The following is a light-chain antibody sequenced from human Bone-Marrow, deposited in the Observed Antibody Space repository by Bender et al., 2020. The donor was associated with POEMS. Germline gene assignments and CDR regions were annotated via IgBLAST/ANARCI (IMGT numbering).Light chain of an antibody. J-gene: IGLJ1*01. V-gene: IGLV2-8*01. Sequence: GKAPKLLIFEVNKRSSGVPDRFSGSKSGNTASLTVSGLQAEDEADYYCCSYAGSNIGYAFGTGTKVTVL. CDR2: EVN. CDR3: CSYAGSNIGYA.